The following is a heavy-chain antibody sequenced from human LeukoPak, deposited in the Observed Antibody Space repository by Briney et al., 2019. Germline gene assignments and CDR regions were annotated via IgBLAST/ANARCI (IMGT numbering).Heavy chain of an antibody. CDR1: GFTFSSYG. J-gene: IGHJ3*02. Sequence: GGSLRLSCAASGFTFSSYGMHWVRQAPGKGLEWVAVISYDGSNKYYADSVKGRFTISRDNAKNSLYLQMNSLRAEDTAVYYCASFMSPHDAFDIWGQGTMVTVSS. CDR3: ASFMSPHDAFDI. V-gene: IGHV3-30*12. CDR2: ISYDGSNK.